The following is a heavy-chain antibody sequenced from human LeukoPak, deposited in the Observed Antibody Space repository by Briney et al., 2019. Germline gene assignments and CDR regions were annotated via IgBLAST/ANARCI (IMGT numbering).Heavy chain of an antibody. Sequence: ASVKVFCKASGYTFINNWMHWVRQAPGQGLEWVGLINPTGTTTVYAQKFQGRVTLTRDMSTSTDYMELRSLKSEDTAVYYCARDNSVGDVAWWFDPWGQGTLVTVSS. CDR3: ARDNSVGDVAWWFDP. J-gene: IGHJ5*02. CDR1: GYTFINNW. D-gene: IGHD1-26*01. CDR2: INPTGTTT. V-gene: IGHV1-46*01.